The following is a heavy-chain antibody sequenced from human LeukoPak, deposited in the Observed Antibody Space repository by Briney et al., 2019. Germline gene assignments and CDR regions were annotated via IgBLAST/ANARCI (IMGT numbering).Heavy chain of an antibody. CDR2: IKHDGSEK. V-gene: IGHV3-7*01. Sequence: GGSLRLSCAASGFIFTNYFMSWVRQAPGKGLEWVASIKHDGSEKYYVDSVRGRFTISRDNTMNSLYLQMSSLKAEDTAVYYCATDRGWRTSGYYLYYFEYWGQGTLVTYSS. CDR1: GFIFTNYF. D-gene: IGHD3-3*01. CDR3: ATDRGWRTSGYYLYYFEY. J-gene: IGHJ4*02.